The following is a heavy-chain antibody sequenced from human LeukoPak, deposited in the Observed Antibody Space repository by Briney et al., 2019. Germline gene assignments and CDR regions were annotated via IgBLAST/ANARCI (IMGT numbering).Heavy chain of an antibody. V-gene: IGHV1-8*01. CDR1: GYTFPNYD. J-gene: IGHJ6*02. CDR2: MNPNSGNT. D-gene: IGHD1-26*01. CDR3: ARGQGWDYRGYYYYGMDV. Sequence: ASGEVSCQASGYTFPNYDINWVRRATGQGLEGRGWMNPNSGNTGYAQKFQGRVTMTRNTSISTAYMELSSLRSEDTAVYYCARGQGWDYRGYYYYGMDVWGQGTTVTVSS.